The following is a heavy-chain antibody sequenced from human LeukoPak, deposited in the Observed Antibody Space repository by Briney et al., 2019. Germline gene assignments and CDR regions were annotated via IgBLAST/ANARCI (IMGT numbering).Heavy chain of an antibody. CDR3: ARGEQYCSSTSCCAY. CDR1: GFTVSSNH. J-gene: IGHJ4*02. V-gene: IGHV3-53*04. CDR2: IYSGGTT. Sequence: PGGSLRLSCAASGFTVSSNHMSWVRQAPGKGLEWVSVIYSGGTTYYADSVKGRFTISRHNSKNTLYLQMNSLRAEDTAVYYCARGEQYCSSTSCCAYWGQGTLVTVSS. D-gene: IGHD2-2*01.